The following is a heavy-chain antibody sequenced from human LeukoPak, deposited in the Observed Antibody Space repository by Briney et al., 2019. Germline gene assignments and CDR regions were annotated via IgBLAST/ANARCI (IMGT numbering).Heavy chain of an antibody. V-gene: IGHV3-48*01. CDR3: VRAHVAAGLALDL. CDR1: GFAFSTHA. D-gene: IGHD6-25*01. J-gene: IGHJ3*01. Sequence: GGSLRLSCEASGFAFSTHAMDWVRQTPGKGLEWLSYISTDSSTIYYADSVKGRFTISRENAKNSFYLQMNSLRVEDTAVYYCVRAHVAAGLALDLWGQGTMVTVSS. CDR2: ISTDSSTI.